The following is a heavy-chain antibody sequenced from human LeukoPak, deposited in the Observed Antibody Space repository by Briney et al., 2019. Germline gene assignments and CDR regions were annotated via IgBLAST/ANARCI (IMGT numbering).Heavy chain of an antibody. D-gene: IGHD2-2*02. Sequence: PSETLSLTCTVSGGSISSYYWSWIRQPAGKGLEWIGRIYTSGSTNYNPSLKSRVTMSVDTSKNQFSLKLSSVTAADTAMYYCVREGYGCSSTSCYTGDYYYYYMDVWGKGTTVTISS. CDR3: VREGYGCSSTSCYTGDYYYYYMDV. CDR2: IYTSGST. V-gene: IGHV4-4*07. J-gene: IGHJ6*03. CDR1: GGSISSYY.